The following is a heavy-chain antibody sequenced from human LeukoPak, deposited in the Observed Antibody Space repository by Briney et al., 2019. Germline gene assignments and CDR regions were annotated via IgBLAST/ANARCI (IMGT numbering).Heavy chain of an antibody. CDR3: ARGIVVVPAAIGWFDP. CDR1: GGSFRGYY. J-gene: IGHJ5*02. Sequence: SETLSLTCAVYGGSFRGYYWSWIRQPPGKGLERIGEINHSGSTNYNPSLKSRVTISVDTSKNQFSLKLSSVTAADTAVYYCARGIVVVPAAIGWFDPWGQGTLVTVSS. V-gene: IGHV4-34*01. D-gene: IGHD2-2*02. CDR2: INHSGST.